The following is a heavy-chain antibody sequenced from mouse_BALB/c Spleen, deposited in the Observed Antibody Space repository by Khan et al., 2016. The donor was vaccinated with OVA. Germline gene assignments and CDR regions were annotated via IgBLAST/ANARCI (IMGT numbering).Heavy chain of an antibody. CDR2: ISTYYGDA. CDR1: GYTFTDFT. V-gene: IGHV1S137*01. Sequence: QVQLKESGAELVRPGVSVKLSCKGSGYTFTDFTMHWVKQSHAKSVEWIGVISTYYGDATYNQKFKGKATMTVDKSSSTAYMELARLTSEDSAIYDCARGGGGDRFAYWGQGTLVTVSA. CDR3: ARGGGGDRFAY. J-gene: IGHJ3*01.